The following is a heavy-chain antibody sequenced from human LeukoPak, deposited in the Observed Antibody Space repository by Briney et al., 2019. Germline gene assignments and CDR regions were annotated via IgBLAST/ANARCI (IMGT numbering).Heavy chain of an antibody. CDR1: GFTFSSYA. V-gene: IGHV3-64*05. Sequence: PGGSLRLSCAASGFTFSSYAMHWVRQAPGKGLEYVSSISTNGGSTYYADSVKGRFTISRDNSKNTLYVQMSSLRAEDTAVYYCVKDPSKYYGSGSYFDYWGQGTLVTVSS. D-gene: IGHD3-10*01. CDR3: VKDPSKYYGSGSYFDY. CDR2: ISTNGGST. J-gene: IGHJ4*02.